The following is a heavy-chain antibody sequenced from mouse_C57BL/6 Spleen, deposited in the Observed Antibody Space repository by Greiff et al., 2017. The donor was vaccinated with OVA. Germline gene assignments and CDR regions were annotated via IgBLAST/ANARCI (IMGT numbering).Heavy chain of an antibody. V-gene: IGHV1-64*01. CDR1: GYTLTSYW. CDR3: ARWDYDLAWFAY. CDR2: IHPNSGST. J-gene: IGHJ3*01. D-gene: IGHD2-4*01. Sequence: QVQLQQPGAELVKPGASVKLSCKASGYTLTSYWMHWVKQRPGQGLEWIGMIHPNSGSTNYNEKFKSKATLTVDKSSSTAYMQLSSLTSEDSAVYYCARWDYDLAWFAYWGQGTLVTVSA.